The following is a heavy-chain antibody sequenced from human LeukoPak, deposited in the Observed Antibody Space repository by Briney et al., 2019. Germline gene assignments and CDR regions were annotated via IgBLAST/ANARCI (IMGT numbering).Heavy chain of an antibody. Sequence: SETLSLTCTVSGGSISTTNYYWGWIRQSPGKGLEWFGCVYYSGSTNYNPSLKSRVTISVDKSKNQFSLKLSSVTAADTAVYYCARFSAQKSDGVIEMATTTTGDPFDYWGQGTLVTVSS. J-gene: IGHJ4*02. CDR1: GGSISTTNYY. CDR3: ARFSAQKSDGVIEMATTTTGDPFDY. D-gene: IGHD5-24*01. CDR2: VYYSGST. V-gene: IGHV4-39*07.